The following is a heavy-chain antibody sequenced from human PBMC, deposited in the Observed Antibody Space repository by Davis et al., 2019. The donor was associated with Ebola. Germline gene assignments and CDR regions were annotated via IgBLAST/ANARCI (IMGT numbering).Heavy chain of an antibody. CDR1: GFTFSSYS. J-gene: IGHJ6*02. D-gene: IGHD5-18*01. CDR2: ISSSSSYI. V-gene: IGHV3-21*04. CDR3: ATDTAMVYYYGMDV. Sequence: GESLKISCAASGFTFSSYSMNWVRQAPGKGLEWVSSISSSSSYIYYADSVKGRFTISRDNAKNSLYLQMNSLRAEDTAVYYCATDTAMVYYYGMDVWGQGTTVTVSS.